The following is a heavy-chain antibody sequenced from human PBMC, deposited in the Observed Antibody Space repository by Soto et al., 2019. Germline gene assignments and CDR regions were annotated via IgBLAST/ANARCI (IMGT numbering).Heavy chain of an antibody. CDR1: GGSFSGYY. D-gene: IGHD5-18*01. V-gene: IGHV4-34*01. J-gene: IGHJ4*02. CDR3: ARVKYSYGRSFDY. CDR2: INHSGST. Sequence: QVQLQQWGAGLLKPSETLSLTCAVYGGSFSGYYWSWIRQPPGKGLEWIGEINHSGSTNYNPSLKRRVTISVDTSKNQFSLKLSSVTAADTAVYYCARVKYSYGRSFDYWGQGTLVTVSS.